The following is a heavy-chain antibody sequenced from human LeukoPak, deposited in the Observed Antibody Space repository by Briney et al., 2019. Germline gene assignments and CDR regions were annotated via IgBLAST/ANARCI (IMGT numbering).Heavy chain of an antibody. CDR2: ISGSGGSA. V-gene: IGHV3-23*01. CDR3: ARDQGIGGLGY. J-gene: IGHJ4*02. CDR1: GFTFNNYA. D-gene: IGHD3-10*01. Sequence: PGGSLRLSCAASGFTFNNYAMNWVRQAPGKGLEWVSAISGSGGSAYYADSVKGRFTISRDNSKNTLFLQMNSLRAEDTAVYYCARDQGIGGLGYWGQGTLVTVSS.